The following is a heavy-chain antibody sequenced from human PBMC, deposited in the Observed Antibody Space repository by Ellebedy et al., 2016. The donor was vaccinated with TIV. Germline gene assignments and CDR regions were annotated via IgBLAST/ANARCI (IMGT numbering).Heavy chain of an antibody. J-gene: IGHJ4*02. V-gene: IGHV3-7*01. D-gene: IGHD2-2*01. Sequence: PGGSLRLSCAAYEFAFETAWMTWVLQAPGKGLEWVANINQEGSDKSYVDSVKGRFTISRDNAKSSLYLQMNSLRAEDTAVYYCARGGATSSRYWRNWGQGALVTVSS. CDR1: EFAFETAW. CDR2: INQEGSDK. CDR3: ARGGATSSRYWRN.